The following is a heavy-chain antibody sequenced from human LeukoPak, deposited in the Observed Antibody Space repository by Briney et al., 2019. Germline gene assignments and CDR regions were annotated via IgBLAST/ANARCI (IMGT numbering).Heavy chain of an antibody. CDR2: INHSGST. CDR1: GGSFSDCY. J-gene: IGHJ6*03. V-gene: IGHV4-34*01. Sequence: PSETLSLTCAVYGGSFSDCYWSWIRQPPGKGLEWIGEINHSGSTNYNPSLKSRLTISVDTSKNQFSLKLSSVTAADTAMYYCARGREGSSWYLHYLDVWGKGTTVTVSS. CDR3: ARGREGSSWYLHYLDV. D-gene: IGHD6-13*01.